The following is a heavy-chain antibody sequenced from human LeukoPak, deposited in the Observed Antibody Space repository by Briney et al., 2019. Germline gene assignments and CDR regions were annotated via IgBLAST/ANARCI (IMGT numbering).Heavy chain of an antibody. V-gene: IGHV3-23*01. CDR3: VKDLHYGDGRWEFDP. J-gene: IGHJ5*02. D-gene: IGHD4-17*01. Sequence: GALVLSCAASGFIFTGYAMTWGRQAPGKGLEWGSGMVSSGNTYYADSVKGRFTISRDNSKNTVYLQLNSLRVEDTAIYYCVKDLHYGDGRWEFDPWGQGTLVIVSS. CDR2: MVSSGNT. CDR1: GFIFTGYA.